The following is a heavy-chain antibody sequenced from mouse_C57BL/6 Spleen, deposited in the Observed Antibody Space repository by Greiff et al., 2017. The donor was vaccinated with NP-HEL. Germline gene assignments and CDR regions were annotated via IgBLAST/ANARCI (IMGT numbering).Heavy chain of an antibody. CDR2: INYDGSST. J-gene: IGHJ4*01. Sequence: EVQVVESEGGLVQPGSSMKLSCTASGFTFSDYYMAWVRQVPEKGLEWVANINYDGSSTYYLDSLKSRFIISRDNAKNILYLQMSSLKSEDTATYYCARAYGSSSMDYWGQGTSVTVSS. D-gene: IGHD1-1*01. CDR3: ARAYGSSSMDY. V-gene: IGHV5-16*01. CDR1: GFTFSDYY.